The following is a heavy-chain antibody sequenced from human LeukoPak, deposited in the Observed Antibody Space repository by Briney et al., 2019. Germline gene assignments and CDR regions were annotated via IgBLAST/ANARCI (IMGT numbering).Heavy chain of an antibody. J-gene: IGHJ4*02. CDR1: GFTFSNYA. V-gene: IGHV3-23*01. Sequence: GGALRLSCAASGFTFSNYAMSWVRQTPGKGLEWVSTISSSGGSTLYADSMKGRFTISRDNSKNTLYLQMSSLRADDTAVYYCAKSLAATGIDYWGQGTLVTVSS. CDR2: ISSSGGST. D-gene: IGHD6-13*01. CDR3: AKSLAATGIDY.